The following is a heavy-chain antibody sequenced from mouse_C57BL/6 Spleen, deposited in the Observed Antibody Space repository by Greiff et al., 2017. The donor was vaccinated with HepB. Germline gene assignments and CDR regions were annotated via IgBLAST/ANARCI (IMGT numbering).Heavy chain of an antibody. V-gene: IGHV5-17*01. D-gene: IGHD1-1*01. CDR2: ISSGSSTI. CDR3: ARDYYGSSFDY. CDR1: GFTFSDYG. Sequence: EVKLMESGGGLVKPGGSLKLSCAASGFTFSDYGMHWVRQAPEKGLEWVAYISSGSSTIYYADTVKGRFTISRDNAKNTLFLQTTSLRSEDTAMYYCARDYYGSSFDYWGQGTTLTVSS. J-gene: IGHJ2*01.